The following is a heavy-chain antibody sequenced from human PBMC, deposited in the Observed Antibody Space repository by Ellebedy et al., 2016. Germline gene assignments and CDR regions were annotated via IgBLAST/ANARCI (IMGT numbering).Heavy chain of an antibody. CDR2: IYYSGST. Sequence: SETLSLXXTVSGGSISSSSYYWGWIRQPPGKGLEWIGSIYYSGSTYYNPSLKSRVTISVDTSKNQFSLKLSSVTAADTAVYYCARQGSTTVTTPSWFDPWGQGTLVTVSS. CDR3: ARQGSTTVTTPSWFDP. V-gene: IGHV4-39*01. CDR1: GGSISSSSYY. D-gene: IGHD4-17*01. J-gene: IGHJ5*02.